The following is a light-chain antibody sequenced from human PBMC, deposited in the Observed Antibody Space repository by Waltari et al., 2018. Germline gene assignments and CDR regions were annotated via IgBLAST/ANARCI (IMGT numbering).Light chain of an antibody. CDR1: SSDIGRYNY. CDR3: TSYTSSDTRWV. V-gene: IGLV2-14*01. J-gene: IGLJ3*02. CDR2: EVS. Sequence: QSALTQPASVSGSPGQSITISCTGTSSDIGRYNYVSRYQQHPGKAPKLMISEVSNRPSGVSHRFSGSKSGNTASLTISGLQAEDEADYYCTSYTSSDTRWVFGGGTKLTVL.